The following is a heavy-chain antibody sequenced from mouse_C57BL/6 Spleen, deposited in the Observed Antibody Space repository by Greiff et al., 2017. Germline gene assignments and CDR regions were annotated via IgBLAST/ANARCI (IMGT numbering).Heavy chain of an antibody. CDR1: GYTFPSYW. D-gene: IGHD2-4*01. V-gene: IGHV1-52*01. CDR2: IDPSDSET. J-gene: IGHJ3*01. Sequence: QVQLQQPGAELVRPGSSVKLSCKASGYTFPSYWMHWVKQRPIQGLEWIGNIDPSDSETHYNQKFKDKATLTVDKSSSTAYMQLSSLTSEDSAVYYCARSLIYYDYDDAYWGQGTLVTVSA. CDR3: ARSLIYYDYDDAY.